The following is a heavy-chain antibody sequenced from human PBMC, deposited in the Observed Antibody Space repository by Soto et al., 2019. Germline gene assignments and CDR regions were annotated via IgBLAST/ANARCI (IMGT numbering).Heavy chain of an antibody. J-gene: IGHJ4*02. CDR3: ATTSDYENRYYFDY. CDR1: GYTLTELS. V-gene: IGHV1-24*01. D-gene: IGHD5-12*01. Sequence: ASVKVSCKVSGYTLTELSMHWVRQAPGKGLEWMGGFDPEDGETIYAQKFQGRVTMTEDTSTDTAYMELSSLRSEDTAVYHCATTSDYENRYYFDYWGQGTLVTVSS. CDR2: FDPEDGET.